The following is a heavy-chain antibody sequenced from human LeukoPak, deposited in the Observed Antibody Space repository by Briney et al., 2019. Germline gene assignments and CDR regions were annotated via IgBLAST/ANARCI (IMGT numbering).Heavy chain of an antibody. J-gene: IGHJ5*02. CDR3: AKDTHPAVAGTWRWFDP. CDR1: GFTFSSYA. CDR2: ISGSGGST. V-gene: IGHV3-23*01. D-gene: IGHD6-19*01. Sequence: GGYLRLYCAASGFTFSSYAMSWVRQAPGKGLEWVSAISGSGGSTYYADSVKGRFTISRDNSKNKLYLQMNSLRAEDTAVYYCAKDTHPAVAGTWRWFDPWGQGTLVTVSS.